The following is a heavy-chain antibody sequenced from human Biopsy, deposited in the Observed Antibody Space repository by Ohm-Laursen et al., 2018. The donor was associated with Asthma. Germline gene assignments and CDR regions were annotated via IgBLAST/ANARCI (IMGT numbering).Heavy chain of an antibody. D-gene: IGHD6-19*01. V-gene: IGHV1-69*13. CDR3: ARCQVGYSSGWSLLLKKIYYPGMDV. CDR1: GGTFSNFA. Sequence: SVKVSCKTPGGTFSNFAISWVRQAPGQGLEWLGGIMTVFGTTNYAQKFQGRVTITADESMSTAYMEVTSLRSEDTAIYYCARCQVGYSSGWSLLLKKIYYPGMDVWGQGTAVTVSS. CDR2: IMTVFGTT. J-gene: IGHJ6*02.